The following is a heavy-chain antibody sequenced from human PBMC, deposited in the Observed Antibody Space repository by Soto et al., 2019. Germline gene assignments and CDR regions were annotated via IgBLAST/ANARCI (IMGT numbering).Heavy chain of an antibody. J-gene: IGHJ6*02. CDR2: INHSGST. V-gene: IGHV4-34*01. D-gene: IGHD3-22*01. CDR3: ARLQYYYDSSCYFPYYYYYYGMDV. Sequence: PPETLSPTCAVYGGSFSGYYSSWIRQPPGKGLEWIGEINHSGSTNYNPSLKSRVTISVDTSKNQFSLKLSSVTAADTAVYYCARLQYYYDSSCYFPYYYYYYGMDVWGQGTTVTVSS. CDR1: GGSFSGYY.